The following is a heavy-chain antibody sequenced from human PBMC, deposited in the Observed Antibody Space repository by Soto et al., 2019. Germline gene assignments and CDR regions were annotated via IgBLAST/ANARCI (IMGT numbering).Heavy chain of an antibody. J-gene: IGHJ4*02. CDR1: GFTFSNYA. V-gene: IGHV3-23*01. Sequence: GGSLRLSCAASGFTFSNYAMSWVRQAPGKGLEWFSAVTGGGGDTYYADSVKGRFTISRDNSDNTLYLQMNSLRAEDTAVYYCAKGSAGSRPYYFDFWGQGTLVTVSS. CDR2: VTGGGGDT. CDR3: AKGSAGSRPYYFDF. D-gene: IGHD6-13*01.